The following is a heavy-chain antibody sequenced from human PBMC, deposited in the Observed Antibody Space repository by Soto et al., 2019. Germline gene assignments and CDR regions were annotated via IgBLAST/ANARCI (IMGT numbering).Heavy chain of an antibody. J-gene: IGHJ5*02. V-gene: IGHV1-3*01. CDR1: GYTFTSYA. CDR2: INAGNGNT. Sequence: ASVKVSCKAYGYTFTSYAMNWVRQAPGQRLEWMGWINAGNGNTKYSQKFQGRVTITRDTSASTAYMELSSLRSEDTAVYYCARDPGYSYGSTWGQGTLVTVSS. D-gene: IGHD5-18*01. CDR3: ARDPGYSYGST.